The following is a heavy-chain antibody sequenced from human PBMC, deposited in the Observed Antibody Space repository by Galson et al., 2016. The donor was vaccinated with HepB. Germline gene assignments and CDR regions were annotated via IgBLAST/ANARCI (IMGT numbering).Heavy chain of an antibody. CDR2: IHYSGST. CDR1: GASLSGYF. Sequence: ETLSLTCAVSGASLSGYFWSWIRQPPGKGLEWIGYIHYSGSTNYNPSLKSRVTISADTSKNQFSLKLSSVTAADTAVYYCAKDGKYYFALDVWGQGTTVTVSS. V-gene: IGHV4-59*01. J-gene: IGHJ6*02. CDR3: AKDGKYYFALDV.